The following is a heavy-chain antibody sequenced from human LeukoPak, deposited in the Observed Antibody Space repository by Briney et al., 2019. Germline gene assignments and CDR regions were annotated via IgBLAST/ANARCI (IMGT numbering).Heavy chain of an antibody. D-gene: IGHD2/OR15-2a*01. CDR1: GFTFSSYS. CDR2: IRSKANSYAT. Sequence: GGSLRLSCAASGFTFSSYSMNWVRQASGKGLEWVGRIRSKANSYATAYAASVKGRFTISRDDSKNTAYLEMNSLKTEDTAVYYCTSLLRRREGPNDYWGQGTLVTVSS. J-gene: IGHJ4*02. CDR3: TSLLRRREGPNDY. V-gene: IGHV3-73*01.